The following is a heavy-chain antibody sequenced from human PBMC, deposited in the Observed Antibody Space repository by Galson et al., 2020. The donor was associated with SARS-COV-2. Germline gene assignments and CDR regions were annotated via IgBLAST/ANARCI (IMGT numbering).Heavy chain of an antibody. V-gene: IGHV4-34*01. CDR2: INHSGST. Sequence: SQTLSLTCAVYGGSFSGYYWSWIRQPPGKGLEWIGEINHSGSTNYNPSLKSRVTISVDTSKNQFSLKLSSVTAADTAVYYCARDSTVTTGNGMDGWGQGTTVTVSS. J-gene: IGHJ6*02. CDR1: GGSFSGYY. CDR3: ARDSTVTTGNGMDG. D-gene: IGHD4-17*01.